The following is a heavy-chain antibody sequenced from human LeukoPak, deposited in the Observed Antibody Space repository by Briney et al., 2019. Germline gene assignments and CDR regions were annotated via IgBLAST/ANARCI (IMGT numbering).Heavy chain of an antibody. V-gene: IGHV4-34*01. Sequence: PSETLSLTCAVYGGSFSGYYWSWIRQPPGKGLEWIGEINHSGSTNYNPSLKSRVTISVDTSKNQFSLKLSSVTAADTAVYYCARDRYYYGSGSYSVDYWGQGTLVTVSS. CDR1: GGSFSGYY. J-gene: IGHJ4*02. CDR2: INHSGST. CDR3: ARDRYYYGSGSYSVDY. D-gene: IGHD3-10*01.